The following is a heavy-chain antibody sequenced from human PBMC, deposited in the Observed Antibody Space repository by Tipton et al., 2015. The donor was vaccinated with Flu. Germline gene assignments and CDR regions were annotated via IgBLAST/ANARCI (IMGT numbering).Heavy chain of an antibody. Sequence: QLVQSGAEVKKPGESLKISCKGSGYRFTNYWIGWVRQMPGKGLEWMGIVDPGDSETRYSPSFQGQVTISVDKSISTAYLQWSSLKASDTAMYYCVRSRITGTPGIWGQGTMVIVSS. V-gene: IGHV5-51*03. J-gene: IGHJ3*02. CDR2: VDPGDSET. CDR3: VRSRITGTPGI. CDR1: GYRFTNYW. D-gene: IGHD1-20*01.